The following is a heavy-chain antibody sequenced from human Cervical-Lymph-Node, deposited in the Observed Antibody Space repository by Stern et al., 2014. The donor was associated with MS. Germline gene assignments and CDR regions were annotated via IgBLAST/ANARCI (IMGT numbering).Heavy chain of an antibody. CDR3: ARGRSAQLPWVRAFDI. CDR1: RYTFPSYD. D-gene: IGHD2-2*01. J-gene: IGHJ3*02. Sequence: QVQLMQSGAEVKKPGASVKVSCKTSRYTFPSYDINWVRQAPGQGLEWMGWMNPDSGNTGFSQKFQGRVTLTRITSINTAYLELNSLRSEDTAVYFCARGRSAQLPWVRAFDIWGQGTMVTVSS. CDR2: MNPDSGNT. V-gene: IGHV1-8*01.